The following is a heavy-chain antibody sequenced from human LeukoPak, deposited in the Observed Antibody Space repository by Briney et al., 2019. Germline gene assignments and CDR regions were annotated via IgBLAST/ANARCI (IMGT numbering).Heavy chain of an antibody. CDR1: GGSISSYY. Sequence: PSETLSLTCTVSGGSISSYYWSWIRQPPGKGLEWIGYIYYSGSINYNPSLKSRVTISVDTSKNQFSLKLSSVTAADTAVYYCARLRSGSYYDFDYWGQGTLVTVSS. D-gene: IGHD3-10*01. J-gene: IGHJ4*02. CDR3: ARLRSGSYYDFDY. CDR2: IYYSGSI. V-gene: IGHV4-59*08.